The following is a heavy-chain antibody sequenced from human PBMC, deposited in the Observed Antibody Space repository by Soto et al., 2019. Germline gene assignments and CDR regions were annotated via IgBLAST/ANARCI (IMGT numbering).Heavy chain of an antibody. J-gene: IGHJ5*02. D-gene: IGHD1-26*01. CDR2: ISWNSGSI. CDR1: GFTFDDYA. CDR3: AKGIGSAGPHNNWFDP. Sequence: EVQLVESGGGLVQPGRSLRLSCAASGFTFDDYAMHWVRQAPGKGLEWVSGISWNSGSIGYADSVKGRFTISRDNAKNSLYLQMNRLRAEDTALYYCAKGIGSAGPHNNWFDPWGQGTLVTVSS. V-gene: IGHV3-9*01.